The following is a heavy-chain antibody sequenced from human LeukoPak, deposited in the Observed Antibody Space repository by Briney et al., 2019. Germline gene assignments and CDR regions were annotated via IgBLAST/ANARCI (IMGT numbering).Heavy chain of an antibody. V-gene: IGHV1-2*06. J-gene: IGHJ4*02. CDR3: VRGGSGSGYLYYFDY. D-gene: IGHD3-10*01. CDR2: INPNSGGT. Sequence: ASVKVSCKASGYSFSDYSMHWVRQAPGQGLEWMGRINPNSGGTTYAQNFQGRVSMTRDTSISTTYMELSGLTSDDTAVYYCVRGGSGSGYLYYFDYWGQGTLVSVSS. CDR1: GYSFSDYS.